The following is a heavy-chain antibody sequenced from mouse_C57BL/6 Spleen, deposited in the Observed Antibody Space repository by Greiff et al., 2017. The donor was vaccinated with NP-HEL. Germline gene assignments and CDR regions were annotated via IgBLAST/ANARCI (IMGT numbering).Heavy chain of an antibody. CDR2: ISDGGSYT. Sequence: EVMLVESGGGLVKPGGSLKLSCAASGFTFSSYAMSWVRQTPEKRLEWVATISDGGSYTYYPDNVKGRFTISRDNAKNNLYLQMSHLKSEDTAMYYCAREEGGIITTVVAPFDYWGQGTTLTVSS. J-gene: IGHJ2*01. V-gene: IGHV5-4*01. CDR3: AREEGGIITTVVAPFDY. D-gene: IGHD1-1*01. CDR1: GFTFSSYA.